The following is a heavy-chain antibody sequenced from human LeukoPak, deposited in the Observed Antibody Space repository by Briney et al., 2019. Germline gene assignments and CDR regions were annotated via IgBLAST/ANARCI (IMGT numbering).Heavy chain of an antibody. D-gene: IGHD1-26*01. CDR1: GFTFKNYG. Sequence: GGSLRLSCAASGFTFKNYGMHWVRQAPGKGLEWVAFTRNVGNTIYYADSVKGRFTISRDDSKNTLYLQMNSLRPEDTAVYYCAKDSSGSDPFDYWGQGTLLTVSS. V-gene: IGHV3-30*02. CDR2: TRNVGNTI. CDR3: AKDSSGSDPFDY. J-gene: IGHJ4*02.